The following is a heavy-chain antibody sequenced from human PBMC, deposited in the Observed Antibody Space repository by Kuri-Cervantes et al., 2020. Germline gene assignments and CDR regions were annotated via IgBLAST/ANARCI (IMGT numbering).Heavy chain of an antibody. J-gene: IGHJ4*02. CDR2: ISYDGSNK. Sequence: GGSLRLSCAASGFTFSSYAMHWVRQAPGKGLEWVAVISYDGSNKYYADSVKGRFTIPRDNSKNTLYLQMNSLRAEDTAVYHCAKRYSGSYGYFDYWGQGTLVTVSS. V-gene: IGHV3-30-3*02. D-gene: IGHD1-26*01. CDR3: AKRYSGSYGYFDY. CDR1: GFTFSSYA.